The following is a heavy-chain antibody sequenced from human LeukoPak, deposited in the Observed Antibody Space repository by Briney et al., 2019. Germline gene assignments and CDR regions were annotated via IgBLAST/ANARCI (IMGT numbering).Heavy chain of an antibody. CDR2: INQDGGEI. J-gene: IGHJ5*02. V-gene: IGHV3-7*04. D-gene: IGHD3-10*01. Sequence: GGSLRLSCAASGFTFSSSWMTWVRQAPGKGPEWVASINQDGGEIHYVDSVKGRFTVSRDNAKNSLYLQMNSLTAEDTAVHYCVRAHHPGGWFDPWGQGTLVTVSS. CDR3: VRAHHPGGWFDP. CDR1: GFTFSSSW.